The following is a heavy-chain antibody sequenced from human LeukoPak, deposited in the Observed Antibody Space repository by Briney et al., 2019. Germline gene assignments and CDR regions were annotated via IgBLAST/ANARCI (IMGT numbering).Heavy chain of an antibody. CDR2: ISGSGGST. Sequence: GGSLRLSCAASGFTFSSYAMSWVRQAPGKGLEWVSAISGSGGSTYYADSVKGRFTISRDNSKNTLYLQMNSLRAEDTAVYYCAFSYLQRDGYNWDYWGQGTLVTVSS. D-gene: IGHD5-24*01. CDR3: AFSYLQRDGYNWDY. CDR1: GFTFSSYA. V-gene: IGHV3-23*01. J-gene: IGHJ4*02.